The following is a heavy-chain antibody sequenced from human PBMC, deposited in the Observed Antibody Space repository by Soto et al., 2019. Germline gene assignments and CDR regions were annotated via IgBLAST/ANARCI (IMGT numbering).Heavy chain of an antibody. CDR3: ARDALGGPLLATIHFDQ. CDR2: NNDYNGDT. CDR1: GYTFTSHG. Sequence: QVQLVKSGAEVKKPGASMKVSCKASGYTFTSHGISWVRQAPGQELEWMGWNNDYNGDTNYARKFQGRVYMTEDSYTNTAYLELRSMRSDDTAVYYCARDALGGPLLATIHFDQWGQGTLV. D-gene: IGHD5-12*01. J-gene: IGHJ4*02. V-gene: IGHV1-18*04.